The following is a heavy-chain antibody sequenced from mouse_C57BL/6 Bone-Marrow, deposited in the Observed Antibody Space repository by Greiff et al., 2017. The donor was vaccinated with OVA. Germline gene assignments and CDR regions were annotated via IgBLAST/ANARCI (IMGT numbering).Heavy chain of an antibody. CDR2: SRNKANDYTT. Sequence: EVQRVESGGGLVQSGRSLRLSCATSGFTFSDFYMEWVRQAPGKGLEWIAASRNKANDYTTEYSASVKGRFIVSRDTSQSILYLQMNALRAEDTAIYYCARDACRGGMDYWGQGTSVTVSS. CDR3: ARDACRGGMDY. CDR1: GFTFSDFY. J-gene: IGHJ4*01. D-gene: IGHD6-1*01. V-gene: IGHV7-1*01.